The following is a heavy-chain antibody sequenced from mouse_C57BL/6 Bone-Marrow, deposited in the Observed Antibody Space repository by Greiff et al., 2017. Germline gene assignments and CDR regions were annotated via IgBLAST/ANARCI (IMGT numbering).Heavy chain of an antibody. CDR2: IYPGSGNT. CDR1: GYTFTDYY. CDR3: ARGRMSAMDY. D-gene: IGHD2-10*02. V-gene: IGHV1-76*01. Sequence: QVQLQQSGAELVRPGASVKLSCKASGYTFTDYYINWVKQRPGQGLAWIARIYPGSGNTYYNEKFKGKATLTAEKSSSTAYMQLSSLTSEDSAVYFCARGRMSAMDYWGQGTSVTVSS. J-gene: IGHJ4*01.